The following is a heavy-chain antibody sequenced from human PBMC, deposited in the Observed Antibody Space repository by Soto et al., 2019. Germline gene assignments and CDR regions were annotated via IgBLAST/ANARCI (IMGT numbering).Heavy chain of an antibody. CDR1: GFTFSSYS. CDR3: ARDRAGAQYGLDV. V-gene: IGHV3-48*02. J-gene: IGHJ6*02. D-gene: IGHD1-26*01. CDR2: ISSSSSTI. Sequence: EVQLVESGGGLVQPGGSLRLSCAASGFTFSSYSMNWVRQAPGKGLEWVSYISSSSSTIYYVDSVKGRFTISRDNAKNSLYQQMNSLRDEDTAVYYCARDRAGAQYGLDVWGQGTTVTVSS.